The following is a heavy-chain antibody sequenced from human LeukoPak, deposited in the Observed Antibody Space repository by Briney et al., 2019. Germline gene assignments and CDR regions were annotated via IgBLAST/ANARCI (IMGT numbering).Heavy chain of an antibody. CDR2: IGANGNT. J-gene: IGHJ4*02. CDR1: GFTFSSYA. D-gene: IGHD6-19*01. CDR3: ARRRDSSGGKDFDY. Sequence: PGGSLRLSCAASGFTFSSYAMSWVRQAPGKGLEWVSHIGANGNTYYADSVKGRFTISRDISKNTLFLQINSLRAVDTAVYYCARRRDSSGGKDFDYWGQGTLVTVSS. V-gene: IGHV3-23*01.